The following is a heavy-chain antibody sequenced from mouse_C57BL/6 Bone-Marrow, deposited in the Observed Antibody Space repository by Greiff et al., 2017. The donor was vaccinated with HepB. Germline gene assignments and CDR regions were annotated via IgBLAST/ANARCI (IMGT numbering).Heavy chain of an antibody. D-gene: IGHD6-2*01. V-gene: IGHV1-81*01. Sequence: QVQLKESGAELARPGASVKLSCKASGYTFTSYGISWVKQRTGQGLEWIGEIYPRSGNTYYNEKFKGKATLTADKSSSKAYMELRSLTSEDSAVYFCAREQVYLYYFDYWGQGTTLTVSS. CDR3: AREQVYLYYFDY. J-gene: IGHJ2*01. CDR1: GYTFTSYG. CDR2: IYPRSGNT.